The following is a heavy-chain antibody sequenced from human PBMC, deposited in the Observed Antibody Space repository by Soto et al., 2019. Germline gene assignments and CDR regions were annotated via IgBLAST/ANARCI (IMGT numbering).Heavy chain of an antibody. CDR2: IYWDDDK. CDR1: GFSLSTSGVG. J-gene: IGHJ6*02. D-gene: IGHD6-6*01. Sequence: QITLKESGPPLVKPTQTLTLTCTFSGFSLSTSGVGVGWIRQPPGKALEWLALIYWDDDKRYSPSLKSRLTITKHTSKHQVVLTLTNMGPVDTATYCCAHSPVLYSSSAYYYSGMDVWGQGTTVTVSS. V-gene: IGHV2-5*02. CDR3: AHSPVLYSSSAYYYSGMDV.